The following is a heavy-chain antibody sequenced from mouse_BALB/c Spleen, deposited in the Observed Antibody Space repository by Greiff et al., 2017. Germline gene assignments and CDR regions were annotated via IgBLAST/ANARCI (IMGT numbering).Heavy chain of an antibody. Sequence: QVQLKESGPGLVAPSQSLSITCTVSGFSLTSYGVHWVRQPPGKGLEWLGVIWAGGSTNYNSALMSRLSISKDNSKSQVFLKMNSLQTDDTAMYYCARDRGTVVANWYFDVWGAGTTVTVSS. CDR2: IWAGGST. V-gene: IGHV2-9*02. CDR1: GFSLTSYG. D-gene: IGHD1-1*01. J-gene: IGHJ1*01. CDR3: ARDRGTVVANWYFDV.